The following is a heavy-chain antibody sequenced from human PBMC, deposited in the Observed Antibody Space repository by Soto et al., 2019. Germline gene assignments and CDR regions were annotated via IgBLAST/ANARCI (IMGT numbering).Heavy chain of an antibody. Sequence: ESLKISCKGSGYSFTSYWIGWVRQMPGKGLEWMGIIYPGDSDTRYSPSFQGQVTISADKSISTAYLQWSSLKASDTAMYYCARHTSSSRLYYYYYGMDVWRQGTTVTVSS. J-gene: IGHJ6*02. CDR3: ARHTSSSRLYYYYYGMDV. V-gene: IGHV5-51*01. CDR2: IYPGDSDT. CDR1: GYSFTSYW. D-gene: IGHD6-13*01.